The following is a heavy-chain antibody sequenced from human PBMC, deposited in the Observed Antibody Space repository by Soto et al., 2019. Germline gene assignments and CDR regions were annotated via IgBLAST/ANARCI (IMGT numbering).Heavy chain of an antibody. D-gene: IGHD6-19*01. Sequence: GGSLRLSCAASGFTFDSEVMSWARQLSGKGLEWVSAISDSGGSTFYAHSVKGRFTISRDNSKNTLYLQMNSLRAEDTAVYYCARERYQWLVQDYFDYWGQGT. CDR1: GFTFDSEV. CDR2: ISDSGGST. J-gene: IGHJ4*02. CDR3: ARERYQWLVQDYFDY. V-gene: IGHV3-23*01.